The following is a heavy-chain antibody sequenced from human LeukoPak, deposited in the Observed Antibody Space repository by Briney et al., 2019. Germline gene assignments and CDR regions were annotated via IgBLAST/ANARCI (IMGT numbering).Heavy chain of an antibody. CDR3: ARVHPPGSGSYYLDY. CDR2: ISSSGSTI. V-gene: IGHV3-48*03. CDR1: GFTFSSYE. Sequence: GGSLRLSCAASGFTFSSYEMNWVRQAPGKGLEWVSYISSSGSTIYYADSVKGRFTISRDNAKNSLYLQMNSLRAEDTAVYYCARVHPPGSGSYYLDYWGQGTLVTVSS. J-gene: IGHJ4*02. D-gene: IGHD3-10*01.